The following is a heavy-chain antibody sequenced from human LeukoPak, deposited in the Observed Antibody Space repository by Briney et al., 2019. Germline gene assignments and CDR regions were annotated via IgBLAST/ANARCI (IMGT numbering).Heavy chain of an antibody. CDR1: GYSFTSYW. D-gene: IGHD2-21*02. J-gene: IGHJ4*02. CDR3: VRAQGGQRRVTDFDY. CDR2: IDPSDSYT. V-gene: IGHV5-10-1*01. Sequence: GGSLRLSCKGSGYSFTSYWISWVRQMPGKGLEWMGRIDPSDSYTNYSPSFQGHVTISADKSISTAYLQWSSLKASDTAMYYCVRAQGGQRRVTDFDYWGQGTLVTVSS.